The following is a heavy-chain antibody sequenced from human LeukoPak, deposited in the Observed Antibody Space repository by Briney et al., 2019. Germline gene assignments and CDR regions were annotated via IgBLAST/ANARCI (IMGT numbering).Heavy chain of an antibody. CDR3: ARGCSAGTPHNWFDP. CDR1: GGSISGYY. CDR2: IYYSGST. J-gene: IGHJ5*02. D-gene: IGHD6-13*01. V-gene: IGHV4-59*01. Sequence: SETLSLTCTVSGGSISGYYWSWIRQPPGKGLEWIGHIYYSGSTNYNPSLKSRVTISVDTSKNQFSLKLGSVTAADTAVYYCARGCSAGTPHNWFDPWGQGTLVTVSS.